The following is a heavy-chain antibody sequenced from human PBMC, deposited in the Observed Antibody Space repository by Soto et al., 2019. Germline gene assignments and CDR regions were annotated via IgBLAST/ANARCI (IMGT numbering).Heavy chain of an antibody. J-gene: IGHJ6*02. CDR1: GFTFSSYA. CDR3: AKDLLELRSYYGMDV. D-gene: IGHD1-7*01. Sequence: GGSLRLSCAASGFTFSSYAMSWVRQAPGKGLEWVSAISGSGGSTYYADSVKGRFTISRDNSKNTLYLQMNSLRAEDTAVYYCAKDLLELRSYYGMDVWGQGTTVTVSS. V-gene: IGHV3-23*01. CDR2: ISGSGGST.